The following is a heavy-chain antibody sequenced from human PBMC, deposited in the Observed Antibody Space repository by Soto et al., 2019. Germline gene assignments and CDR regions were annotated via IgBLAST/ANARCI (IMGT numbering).Heavy chain of an antibody. CDR1: GYTFTSYF. CDR2: ISAYNGNT. Sequence: ASVKVSCKASGYTFTSYFITWVRQAPGQGLEWMGWISAYNGNTNYAQMLQGRVTMTTDTSTATAYMEMRSLRSDDTAVYYCARQNYYSGMDVWGQGXTVTVYS. CDR3: ARQNYYSGMDV. V-gene: IGHV1-18*01. J-gene: IGHJ6*02.